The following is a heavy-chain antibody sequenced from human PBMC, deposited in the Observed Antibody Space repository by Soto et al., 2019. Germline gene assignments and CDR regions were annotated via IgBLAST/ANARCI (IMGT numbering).Heavy chain of an antibody. J-gene: IGHJ6*02. D-gene: IGHD3-3*01. CDR1: GGTFSSYA. V-gene: IGHV1-69*13. Sequence: SVKVSSKASGGTFSSYAISWVRQAPGQGLEWMGGIIPIFGTANYAQKFQGRVTITADESTSTAYMELSSLRSEDTAVYYCARKLHYDFWSGTEPDYYYYGMDVWGQGTTVTVSS. CDR3: ARKLHYDFWSGTEPDYYYYGMDV. CDR2: IIPIFGTA.